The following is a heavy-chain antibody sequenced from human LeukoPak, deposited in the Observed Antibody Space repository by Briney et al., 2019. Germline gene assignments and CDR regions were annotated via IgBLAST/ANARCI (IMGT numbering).Heavy chain of an antibody. V-gene: IGHV4-61*02. CDR1: GVSISSGSYY. CDR2: SYTSGST. D-gene: IGHD1-26*01. J-gene: IGHJ4*02. CDR3: AREGGLATGYFDY. Sequence: PSDTLSLTCTVSGVSISSGSYYWSWIRQPGGKGLEWIGRSYTSGSTNYKPSLKSRVTISVDTSKNQFSLKLSSVTAADTAVYYCAREGGLATGYFDYWGQGTLVTVSS.